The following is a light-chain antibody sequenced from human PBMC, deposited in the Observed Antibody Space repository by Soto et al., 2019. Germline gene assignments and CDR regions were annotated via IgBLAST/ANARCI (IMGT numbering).Light chain of an antibody. Sequence: DIQMTQSPSPLSASVGDRVTITCRASQGISNYLAWYQQKPGKVPKLLIHAASTLQPGVPSRFSGSGSGTYFTLTISSLQPEDVATYYCHKYNRAPFPFWPGTKVDIK. CDR2: AAS. CDR3: HKYNRAPFP. CDR1: QGISNY. V-gene: IGKV1-27*01. J-gene: IGKJ3*01.